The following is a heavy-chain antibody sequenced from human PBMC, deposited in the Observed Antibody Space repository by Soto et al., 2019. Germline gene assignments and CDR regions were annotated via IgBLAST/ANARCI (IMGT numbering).Heavy chain of an antibody. D-gene: IGHD3-10*01. J-gene: IGHJ3*02. Sequence: EVQLVESGGGLVKPGGSRRLSCAASGFTFSNAWMSWVRQAPGKGLEWVGRIKSKTDGGTTDYAAPVKGRFTISRDDSKNTLYLQMNSLKTEDTAVYYCTISEVTMVRGETRWAFDIWGQGTMVTVSS. CDR1: GFTFSNAW. CDR2: IKSKTDGGTT. V-gene: IGHV3-15*01. CDR3: TISEVTMVRGETRWAFDI.